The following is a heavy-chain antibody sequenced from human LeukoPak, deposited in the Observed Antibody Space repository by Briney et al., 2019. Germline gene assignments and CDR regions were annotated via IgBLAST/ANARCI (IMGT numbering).Heavy chain of an antibody. CDR1: GYSISSGYY. CDR2: IYHSGST. Sequence: SETLSLTCSVSGYSISSGYYWGWIRQPPGKGLEWIGTIYHSGSTYYNPSLKSRVTISVDTSKNQFSLKLSSVTAADTAVYYCARQMIVVVNGQMEGDAFDIWGQGTMVTVSS. V-gene: IGHV4-38-2*02. J-gene: IGHJ3*02. CDR3: ARQMIVVVNGQMEGDAFDI. D-gene: IGHD3-22*01.